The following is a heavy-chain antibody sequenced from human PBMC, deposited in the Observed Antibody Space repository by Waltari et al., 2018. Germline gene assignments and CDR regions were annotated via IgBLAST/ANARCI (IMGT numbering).Heavy chain of an antibody. CDR2: ISGSGGST. CDR1: SYA. V-gene: IGHV3-23*01. CDR3: AKEGLRYFDWCLDY. J-gene: IGHJ4*02. Sequence: SYAMSWVRQAPGKGLEWVSAISGSGGSTYYADSVKGRFTISRDNSKNTLYLQMNSLRAEDTAVYYCAKEGLRYFDWCLDYWGQGTLVTVSS. D-gene: IGHD3-9*01.